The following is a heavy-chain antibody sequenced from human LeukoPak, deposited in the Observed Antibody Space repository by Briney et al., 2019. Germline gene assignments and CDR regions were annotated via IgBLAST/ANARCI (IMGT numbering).Heavy chain of an antibody. V-gene: IGHV4-59*08. CDR3: ARGYSSSWYYFDY. J-gene: IGHJ4*02. CDR1: GGSINNYY. CDR2: IHYSGST. D-gene: IGHD6-13*01. Sequence: SETLSLTCTVSGGSINNYYWSWLRQPPGKGLEWIGYIHYSGSTNYNPSLKSRATISVDTSKSQFSLKLSSVTAADTAIYYCARGYSSSWYYFDYWGQGTLVTVSS.